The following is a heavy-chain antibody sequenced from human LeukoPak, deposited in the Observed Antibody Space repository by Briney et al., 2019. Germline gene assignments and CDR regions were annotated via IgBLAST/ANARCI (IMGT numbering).Heavy chain of an antibody. CDR1: GGSFSGYY. V-gene: IGHV4-59*10. J-gene: IGHJ4*02. CDR3: ASKAWYSSGWSN. D-gene: IGHD6-19*01. Sequence: SETLSLTCAVYGGSFSGYYWSWIRQPAGKGLEWIGRIYSGGNTNYNPSLKSRVTMSVDTSKNQFSLKLSSVTAADTAVYYCASKAWYSSGWSNWGQGTLVTVSS. CDR2: IYSGGNT.